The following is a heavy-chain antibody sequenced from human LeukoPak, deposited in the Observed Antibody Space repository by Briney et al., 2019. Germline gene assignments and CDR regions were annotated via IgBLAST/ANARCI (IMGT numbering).Heavy chain of an antibody. V-gene: IGHV3-23*01. J-gene: IGHJ5*02. CDR1: GLHFSGTA. CDR3: AKDGAQYSSGPECDP. CDR2: ISHDGMNA. D-gene: IGHD6-19*01. Sequence: GVSLRLSCAASGLHFSGTAMSWVRQAPGKGLEWVSAISHDGMNAYYADSVKGRFTISRDNSKKTVSLEMSSLTAADTGVYYCAKDGAQYSSGPECDPRGQGALVTVSP.